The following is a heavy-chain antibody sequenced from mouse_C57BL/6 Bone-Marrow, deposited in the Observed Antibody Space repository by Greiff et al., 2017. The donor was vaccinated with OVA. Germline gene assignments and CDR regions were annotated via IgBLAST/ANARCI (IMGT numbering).Heavy chain of an antibody. V-gene: IGHV1-4*01. Sequence: VQLQQSGAELARPGASVKMSCKASGYTFTSYTMHWVKQRPGQGLEWIGYINPSSGYTKYNQKFKDKATLTADKSSSTAYMKLSSRTAEDAAVYYWARGGLGWGQGTTLTVSS. CDR1: GYTFTSYT. CDR3: ARGGLG. J-gene: IGHJ2*01. CDR2: INPSSGYT.